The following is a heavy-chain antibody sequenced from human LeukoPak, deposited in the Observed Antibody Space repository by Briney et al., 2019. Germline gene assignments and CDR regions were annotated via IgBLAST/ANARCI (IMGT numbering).Heavy chain of an antibody. Sequence: GESLKISCQGSGDTFTDTYIAWVRHMPGKGLEWMGIIYFDASDTRYGPSFQGHVTISVDPSISTAYLQWSSLKTSDTGMYYCARFLHGNSLDYRGQGSLVTVSS. CDR3: ARFLHGNSLDY. V-gene: IGHV5-51*01. J-gene: IGHJ4*02. D-gene: IGHD4-23*01. CDR2: IYFDASDT. CDR1: GDTFTDTY.